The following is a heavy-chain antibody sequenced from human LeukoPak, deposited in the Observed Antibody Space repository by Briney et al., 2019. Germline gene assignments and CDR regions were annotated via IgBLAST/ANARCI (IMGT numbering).Heavy chain of an antibody. D-gene: IGHD3-16*01. CDR1: GFSFSSYS. CDR2: ISRDSRTI. Sequence: GESLRLACAAAGFSFSSYSMNWVRQAPGKGLEWVSIISRDSRTIVDADSVKGRLTIARHTAKHSLYLQMNCHITEDTAVYFCESSTPGGPIDNWGQGVLVSVSS. J-gene: IGHJ4*02. CDR3: ESSTPGGPIDN. V-gene: IGHV3-21*01.